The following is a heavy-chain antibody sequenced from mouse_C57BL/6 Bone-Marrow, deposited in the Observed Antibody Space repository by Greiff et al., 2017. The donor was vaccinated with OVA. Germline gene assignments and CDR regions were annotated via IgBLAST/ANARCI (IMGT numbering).Heavy chain of an antibody. CDR1: GFSFTSYG. Sequence: QVQLKQSGPGLVQPSQSLSITCTVSGFSFTSYGVHWVRQSPGKGLEWLGVIWSGGSTDYNAAFISRLSISKDNSKSHVFFKMNSLQADDTAIYYCARKAGMGTTTGYYDLDYWGQGTSVTVSS. J-gene: IGHJ4*01. D-gene: IGHD2-14*01. V-gene: IGHV2-2*01. CDR3: ARKAGMGTTTGYYDLDY. CDR2: IWSGGST.